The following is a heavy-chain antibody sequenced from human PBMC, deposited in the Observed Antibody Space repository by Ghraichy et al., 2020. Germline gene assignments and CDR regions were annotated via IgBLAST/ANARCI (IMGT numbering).Heavy chain of an antibody. CDR1: GDSISSYY. D-gene: IGHD4-23*01. V-gene: IGHV4-59*08. CDR2: IHYSGST. J-gene: IGHJ4*02. CDR3: ARHRGGGGKDYFDN. Sequence: SETLSLTCIVSGDSISSYYWSWIRQPPGKGLEWIGHIHYSGSTNSSPSLTCRVTISVDMSKNQFSLKLSAVTAADTAVYYCARHRGGGGKDYFDNWSQGTLATFSS.